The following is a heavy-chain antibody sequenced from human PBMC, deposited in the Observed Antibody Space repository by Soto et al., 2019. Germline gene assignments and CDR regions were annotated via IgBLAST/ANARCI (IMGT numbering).Heavy chain of an antibody. J-gene: IGHJ6*02. D-gene: IGHD1-26*01. CDR3: ASIFELGRTYYYGMDV. Sequence: PGGSLRLSCAASGFTFSSYSMNWARQAPGKGLEWASYISSSSSTIYYADSVKGRFTISRDNAKNSLYLQMNSLRDEDTAVYYCASIFELGRTYYYGMDVWGQGTTVTVSS. CDR1: GFTFSSYS. V-gene: IGHV3-48*02. CDR2: ISSSSSTI.